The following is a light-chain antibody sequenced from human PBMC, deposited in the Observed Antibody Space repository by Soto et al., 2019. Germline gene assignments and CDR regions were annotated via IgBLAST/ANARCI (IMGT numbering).Light chain of an antibody. J-gene: IGLJ1*01. CDR3: SSYTSSTTYV. V-gene: IGLV2-14*01. CDR1: SSDVGGYKY. CDR2: DVN. Sequence: QSVLTQPASVSGSPGQSITISCTGSSSDVGGYKYVSWYQQYSGKAPKLMIYDVNNRPSGVSNRFSGSKSGNTASLTISGLQAEDEADYYCSSYTSSTTYVFGTGTKVTVL.